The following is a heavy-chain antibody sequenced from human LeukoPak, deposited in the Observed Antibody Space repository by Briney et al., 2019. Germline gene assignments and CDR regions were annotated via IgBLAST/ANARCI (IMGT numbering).Heavy chain of an antibody. D-gene: IGHD3-10*01. J-gene: IGHJ4*02. Sequence: SVKVSCKASGGTFSSYAISWVRQAPGQGLEWMGGIIPIFGTANYAQKFQGRVTITADKSTSTAYMELSSLRSEDTAVYYCAREDMVRGVIRGSFDYWGQGTLVTVSS. CDR2: IIPIFGTA. V-gene: IGHV1-69*06. CDR1: GGTFSSYA. CDR3: AREDMVRGVIRGSFDY.